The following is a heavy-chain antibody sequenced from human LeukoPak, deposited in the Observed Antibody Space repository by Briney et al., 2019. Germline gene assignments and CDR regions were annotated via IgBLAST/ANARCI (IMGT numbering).Heavy chain of an antibody. D-gene: IGHD5-18*01. J-gene: IGHJ3*02. Sequence: GGSLRLSCEPAGFTFSTYDMHCARQAPGKGLEWVALISYDGGKKYYAGSVKGRFTISRGNSKNTLYLQTNSLIPDDTAVYYCAKGKQQWWTFDALDIWGQGTTVTVSS. CDR3: AKGKQQWWTFDALDI. CDR2: ISYDGGKK. V-gene: IGHV3-30*18. CDR1: GFTFSTYD.